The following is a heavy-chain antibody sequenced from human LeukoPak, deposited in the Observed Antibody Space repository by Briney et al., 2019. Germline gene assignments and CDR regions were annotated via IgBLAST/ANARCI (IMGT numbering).Heavy chain of an antibody. CDR2: VKQDGSEK. CDR3: ARAIFSRGWYLVDY. J-gene: IGHJ4*02. CDR1: GFTFSNYW. Sequence: GGSLRLSCAASGFTFSNYWMRWVRQAPGKGLEWVANVKQDGSEKYYVDSVKGRFAISRDNAKNSLYLQMNSLRAEDTAVYYCARAIFSRGWYLVDYWGQGTLVTVSS. V-gene: IGHV3-7*01. D-gene: IGHD6-19*01.